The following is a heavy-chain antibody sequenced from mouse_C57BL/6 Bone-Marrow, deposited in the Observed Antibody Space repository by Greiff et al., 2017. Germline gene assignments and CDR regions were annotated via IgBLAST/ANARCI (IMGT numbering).Heavy chain of an antibody. CDR3: ARELFYYGFAY. Sequence: EVQRVESGGGLVKPGGSLKLSCAASGFTFSSYAMSWVRQTPEQRLEWVATISDGGSYTYYPDNVKGRFTISRDNAKNNLYLQMSHLKSEDTAMYYCARELFYYGFAYWGQGTLVTVSA. J-gene: IGHJ3*01. D-gene: IGHD2-1*01. CDR2: ISDGGSYT. V-gene: IGHV5-4*01. CDR1: GFTFSSYA.